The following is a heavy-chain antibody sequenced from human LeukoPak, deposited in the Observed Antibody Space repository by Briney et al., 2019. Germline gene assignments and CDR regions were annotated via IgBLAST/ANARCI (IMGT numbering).Heavy chain of an antibody. CDR2: IYYSGSP. J-gene: IGHJ4*02. V-gene: IGHV4-39*01. Sequence: TSETLSLTCTVSGGSISSSSYYWGWIRQPPGKGLEWIGSIYYSGSPYYNPSLKSRVTISVDTSKNQFSLKLSSVTAADTAVYYCPSYGSGYNPFDYWGQGTLLTVSS. D-gene: IGHD3-10*01. CDR3: PSYGSGYNPFDY. CDR1: GGSISSSSYY.